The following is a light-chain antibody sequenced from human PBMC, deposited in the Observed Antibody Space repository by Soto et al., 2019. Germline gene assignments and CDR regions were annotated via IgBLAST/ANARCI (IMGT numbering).Light chain of an antibody. J-gene: IGKJ2*01. V-gene: IGKV1-5*03. CDR3: QQYESSAPYT. Sequence: GDKVTITCRASQSISSRLAWFQQKPGKAPKVLIYQASSLENGVPSRFSGSGSETEFTLTISSLQPDDSATYYCQQYESSAPYTFGQGTKLEIK. CDR2: QAS. CDR1: QSISSR.